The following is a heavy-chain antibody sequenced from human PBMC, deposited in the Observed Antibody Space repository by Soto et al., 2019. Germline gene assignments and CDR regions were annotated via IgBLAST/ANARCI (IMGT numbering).Heavy chain of an antibody. CDR1: GGSISSYY. J-gene: IGHJ3*02. D-gene: IGHD1-1*01. CDR2: INYSGST. Sequence: QVQLPESGPGLVKPSETLSLTCTVSGGSISSYYWSWIRQPPGKGLEWIGYINYSGSTNYNPSLRSPGTISIDTSKNQFSLKLSSVTAADTAVYYCARHGRWHDLDIWGQGTMVTFSS. V-gene: IGHV4-59*08. CDR3: ARHGRWHDLDI.